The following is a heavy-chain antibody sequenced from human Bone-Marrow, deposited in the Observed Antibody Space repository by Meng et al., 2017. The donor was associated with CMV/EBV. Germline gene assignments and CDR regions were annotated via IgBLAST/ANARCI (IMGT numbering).Heavy chain of an antibody. CDR3: AKDYYCSSTSCYPDYYYYYGMDV. CDR2: IRYGGSNK. Sequence: GRSLRLSCAASGFTFSSYGMHWVRQAPGKGLEWVAFIRYGGSNKYYADSVRGRFTISRDNSKNTLYLQMNSLRAEDTAVYYCAKDYYCSSTSCYPDYYYYYGMDVWAQGTTVTVSS. D-gene: IGHD2-2*01. CDR1: GFTFSSYG. J-gene: IGHJ6*02. V-gene: IGHV3-30*02.